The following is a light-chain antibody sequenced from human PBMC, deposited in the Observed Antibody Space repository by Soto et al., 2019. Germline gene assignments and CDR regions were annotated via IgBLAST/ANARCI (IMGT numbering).Light chain of an antibody. V-gene: IGKV3-15*01. Sequence: EIVMTQSPATLSVSPGERATLSCRASQSVDINLAWYQKKAGQAPRLLIYGASTRATAIPARFSGSGSGTEFTLTISSLQSEDFAVYYCQQYGSSGTFGQGTKVDI. J-gene: IGKJ1*01. CDR1: QSVDIN. CDR2: GAS. CDR3: QQYGSSGT.